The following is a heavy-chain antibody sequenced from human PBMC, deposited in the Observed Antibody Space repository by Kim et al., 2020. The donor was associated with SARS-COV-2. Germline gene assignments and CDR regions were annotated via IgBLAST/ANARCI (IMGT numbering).Heavy chain of an antibody. V-gene: IGHV1-3*01. CDR3: AGDWVTVLWGCWDY. Sequence: SQKFQGRVTITRDTSASTAYMELSSLRSEDTAVYYCAGDWVTVLWGCWDYWGQGTLVTVSS. D-gene: IGHD2-21*01. J-gene: IGHJ4*02.